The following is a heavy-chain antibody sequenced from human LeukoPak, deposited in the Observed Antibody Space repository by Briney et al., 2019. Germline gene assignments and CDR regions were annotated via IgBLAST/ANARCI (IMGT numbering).Heavy chain of an antibody. D-gene: IGHD3-10*01. CDR3: ARVPLIWFGARYERVELDI. CDR2: SNPRERP. V-gene: IGHV4-34*01. CDR1: VGSFNTSY. Sequence: SETLSLTCTVYVGSFNTSYWSWIRQPPRTGLEWIGESNPRERPKNNPSLMGRLTISSYTSKNQFSLYLTSVTAADTAVYYCARVPLIWFGARYERVELDIWGPGTMVTASS. J-gene: IGHJ3*02.